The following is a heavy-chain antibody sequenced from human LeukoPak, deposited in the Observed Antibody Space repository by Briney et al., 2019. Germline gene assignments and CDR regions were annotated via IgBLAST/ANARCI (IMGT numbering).Heavy chain of an antibody. CDR2: IYSGGST. CDR3: ARDCTNGVCSDY. D-gene: IGHD2-8*01. V-gene: IGHV3-53*01. CDR1: GFTFSSNY. Sequence: GGSLRLSCAASGFTFSSNYMSWVRQAPGKGLEWVSVIYSGGSTYYADSVKGRFTISRDNSKNTLYLQMNSLRAEDTAVYYCARDCTNGVCSDYWGQGTLVTVSS. J-gene: IGHJ4*02.